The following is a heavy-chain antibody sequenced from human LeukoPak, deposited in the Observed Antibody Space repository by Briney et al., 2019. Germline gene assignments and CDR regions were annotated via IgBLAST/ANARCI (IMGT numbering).Heavy chain of an antibody. CDR1: GFTFDDYT. V-gene: IGHV3-43*01. Sequence: GGSLRLSCAASGFTFDDYTMHWVRQAPGKGLEWVSLISWDGGSTYYADSVKGRFTISRDNSKNSLCLQMNSLRTEDTALYYCAKDNLDSYYGMDVWGQGTTVTVSS. J-gene: IGHJ6*02. CDR2: ISWDGGST. D-gene: IGHD3-22*01. CDR3: AKDNLDSYYGMDV.